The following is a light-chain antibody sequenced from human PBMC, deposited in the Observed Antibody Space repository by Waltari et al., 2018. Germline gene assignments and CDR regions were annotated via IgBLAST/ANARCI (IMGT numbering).Light chain of an antibody. CDR1: SGHSSYA. CDR2: LNSDGSH. J-gene: IGLJ2*01. V-gene: IGLV4-69*01. Sequence: QLVLTQSPSASASLGASVKLTCTLSSGHSSYAIAWPQQQPEKGPRYLMKLNSDGSHNKGDGIPDRFSGSSSGAERYLTISSLQSEDEADYYCQTWGTGIVVFGGGTKLTVL. CDR3: QTWGTGIVV.